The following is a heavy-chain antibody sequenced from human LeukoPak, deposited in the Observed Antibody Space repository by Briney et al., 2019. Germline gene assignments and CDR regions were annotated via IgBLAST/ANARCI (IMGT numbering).Heavy chain of an antibody. CDR3: ARGPSWQQLVTLMSGYYYYMDI. D-gene: IGHD6-13*01. J-gene: IGHJ6*03. Sequence: ASVKVSCKASGYTFTGYYIHWVRQAPGQGLEWMGWIKPNSGSTNYVQKFQGRVTMTRDTSISAAYMELSRLRSDDTAVYYCARGPSWQQLVTLMSGYYYYMDIWGKGTTVTVSS. CDR2: IKPNSGST. CDR1: GYTFTGYY. V-gene: IGHV1-2*02.